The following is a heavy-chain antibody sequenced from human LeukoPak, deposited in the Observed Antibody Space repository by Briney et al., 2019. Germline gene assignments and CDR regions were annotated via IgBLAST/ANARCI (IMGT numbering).Heavy chain of an antibody. CDR1: GFTFRSYG. CDR2: ISHDGSNK. CDR3: AKDGLPYSGSRYYFDY. J-gene: IGHJ4*02. V-gene: IGHV3-30*18. Sequence: PGGSLRLSCAASGFTFRSYGMHWVRQAPGKGLEWVTIISHDGSNKYYADSVKGRFTISRDNSKNTLYLQMNNLRAEDTAVYYCAKDGLPYSGSRYYFDYWGQGTLVTVSS. D-gene: IGHD1-26*01.